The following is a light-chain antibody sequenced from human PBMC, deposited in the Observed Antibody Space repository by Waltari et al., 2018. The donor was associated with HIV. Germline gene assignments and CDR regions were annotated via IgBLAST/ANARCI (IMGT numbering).Light chain of an antibody. J-gene: IGKJ5*01. CDR1: QSVSSY. CDR3: QQRGNWPIT. Sequence: EIVLTQSPVTLSLSPGERATLSCRASQSVSSYLAWYQHKPAQAPRLLIYGASSRATGIPARFSGSGSGTDFTLTISSLEPGDFGVYYCQQRGNWPITFGQGTRLEIK. CDR2: GAS. V-gene: IGKV3-11*01.